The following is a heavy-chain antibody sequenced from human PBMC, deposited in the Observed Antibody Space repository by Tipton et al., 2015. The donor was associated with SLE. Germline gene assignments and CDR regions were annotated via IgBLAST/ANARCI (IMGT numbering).Heavy chain of an antibody. CDR1: GGTFSSYA. Sequence: QLVQSGAEVKKPGSSVKVSCKASGGTFSSYAISWVRQAPGQGLEWMGGIIPIFGTANYAQKFQGRVTITADESTSTAYMELSSLRSEDTAVYYCARGGRSTTVVTPGALDYWGQGTLVTVSS. J-gene: IGHJ4*02. V-gene: IGHV1-69*01. CDR3: ARGGRSTTVVTPGALDY. CDR2: IIPIFGTA. D-gene: IGHD4-23*01.